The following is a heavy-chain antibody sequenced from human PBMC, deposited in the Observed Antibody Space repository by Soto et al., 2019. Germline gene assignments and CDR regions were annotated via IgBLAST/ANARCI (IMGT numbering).Heavy chain of an antibody. D-gene: IGHD1-26*01. CDR3: ARGGRRSGSYADAFDI. CDR2: IKQDGSEK. J-gene: IGHJ3*02. Sequence: VGSRRLSCAASGFTFSTYWMSWVRQAPGKGLEWVANIKQDGSEKYYVDSVKGRFTISRDNAKNSLYLQMNSLRAEDTAVYYCARGGRRSGSYADAFDIWGQGTMVTVSS. CDR1: GFTFSTYW. V-gene: IGHV3-7*03.